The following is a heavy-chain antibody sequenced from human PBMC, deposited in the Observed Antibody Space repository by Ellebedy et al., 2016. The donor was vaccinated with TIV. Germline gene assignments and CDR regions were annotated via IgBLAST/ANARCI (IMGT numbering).Heavy chain of an antibody. V-gene: IGHV4-39*01. Sequence: MPSETLSLTCTVSGGSISSSSYYWGWIRQPPGKGLEWIGSIYYSGSTYYNPSLKSRVTISVDTSKNQFSLKLSSVTAADTAVYYCARLGVSGVAGLDVGFWGQGTLVTVSS. J-gene: IGHJ4*02. CDR3: ARLGVSGVAGLDVGF. CDR1: GGSISSSSYY. CDR2: IYYSGST. D-gene: IGHD6-19*01.